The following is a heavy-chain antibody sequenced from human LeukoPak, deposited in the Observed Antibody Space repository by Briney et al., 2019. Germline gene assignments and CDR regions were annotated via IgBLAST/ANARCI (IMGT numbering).Heavy chain of an antibody. CDR1: GYTFTSYA. V-gene: IGHV1-3*01. J-gene: IGHJ4*02. CDR3: ARSPRGGYFDWLFY. CDR2: INAGNGNT. Sequence: ASVKVSCKASGYTFTSYAMHWVRQAPGQRLEWMGWINAGNGNTKYSQKFQGRVTITRDTSASTAYMELSSLRSEDTAVYYCARSPRGGYFDWLFYWGQGTLVTVSS. D-gene: IGHD3-9*01.